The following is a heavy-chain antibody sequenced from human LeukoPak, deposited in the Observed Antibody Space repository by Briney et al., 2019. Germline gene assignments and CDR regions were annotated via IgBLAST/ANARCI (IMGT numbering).Heavy chain of an antibody. CDR3: ARDLGYYFDY. CDR2: INPNGGGT. J-gene: IGHJ4*02. Sequence: ASVKVSCKASGYTFTGYYIHWVRQAPGQGLEWMGWINPNGGGTNYAQKFQGRVTMTRDTSISTAYMELSRLTPDDTAVYYCARDLGYYFDYWGQGNLVTVSS. D-gene: IGHD5-12*01. V-gene: IGHV1-2*02. CDR1: GYTFTGYY.